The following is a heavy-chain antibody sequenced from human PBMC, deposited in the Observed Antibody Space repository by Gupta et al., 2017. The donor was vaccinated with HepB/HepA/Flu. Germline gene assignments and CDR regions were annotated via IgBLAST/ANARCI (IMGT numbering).Heavy chain of an antibody. CDR1: GASISIPH. V-gene: IGHV4-59*03. Sequence: QLQLRESGPGLAKPSETLSLTCTISGASISIPHWGWIRQPPGKGLEWIGSIHYSGSATNKSSPSRGVVISINTSTNKFSLKLTSQAGADAAVYYCAERGGGGWGPGAPGTVSS. CDR3: AERGGGG. D-gene: IGHD2-15*01. CDR2: IHYSGSA. J-gene: IGHJ4*02.